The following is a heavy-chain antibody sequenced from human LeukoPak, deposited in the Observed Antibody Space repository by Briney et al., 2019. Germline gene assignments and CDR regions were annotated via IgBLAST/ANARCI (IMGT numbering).Heavy chain of an antibody. CDR3: ARSIVVVVAARLDY. CDR2: ISNDGSNK. J-gene: IGHJ4*02. V-gene: IGHV3-30-3*01. CDR1: EFTFSSYA. D-gene: IGHD2-15*01. Sequence: PGGSLRLSCAASEFTFSSYAMHWVRQAPGKGLEWVALISNDGSNKYYADSVKGRFTISRDNSKNTLFLQMNSLRPEDTAVYYCARSIVVVVAARLDYWGQGTLVTVSS.